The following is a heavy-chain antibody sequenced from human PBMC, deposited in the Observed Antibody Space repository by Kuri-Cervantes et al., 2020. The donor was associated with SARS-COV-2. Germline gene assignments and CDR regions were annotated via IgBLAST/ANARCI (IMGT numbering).Heavy chain of an antibody. CDR1: GYTLTELS. D-gene: IGHD3-22*01. Sequence: ASVKVSCKVSGYTLTELSMHWVRQAPGKGLEWMGGFDPEDGETIYAQKFQGRVTITTDESTSTAYMELSSLRSEDTAVYYCATEGYSIIIWAFAHWGQGTKVTVSS. J-gene: IGHJ3*01. CDR2: FDPEDGET. V-gene: IGHV1-24*01. CDR3: ATEGYSIIIWAFAH.